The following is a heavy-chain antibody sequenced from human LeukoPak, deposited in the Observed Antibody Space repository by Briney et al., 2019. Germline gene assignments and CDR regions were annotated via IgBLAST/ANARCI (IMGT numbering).Heavy chain of an antibody. CDR3: ARVLYYDFWSGYSLGNYYYMDV. J-gene: IGHJ6*03. CDR2: MNPNSGNT. V-gene: IGHV1-8*03. D-gene: IGHD3-3*01. CDR1: GYTFTSYD. Sequence: ASVKVSCKASGYTFTSYDINWVRQATGQGLEWMGWMNPNSGNTGYAQKFEGRVTITRNTSISTAYMELSGLRSEDTAVYYCARVLYYDFWSGYSLGNYYYMDVWGKGTTVTVSS.